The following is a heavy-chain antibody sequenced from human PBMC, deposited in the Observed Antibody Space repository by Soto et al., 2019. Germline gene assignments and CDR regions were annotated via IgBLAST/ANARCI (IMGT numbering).Heavy chain of an antibody. CDR1: GFTFSSYA. D-gene: IGHD5-12*01. V-gene: IGHV3-30-3*01. CDR3: ARVLRDGYNFYYFDY. CDR2: ISYDGSNK. Sequence: GGSLRLSCAASGFTFSSYAMHWVRQAPGKGLEWVAVISYDGSNKYYADSVKGRFTISRDNSKNTLYLQMNSLRAEDTAVYYCARVLRDGYNFYYFDYWGQGTQVTVSS. J-gene: IGHJ4*02.